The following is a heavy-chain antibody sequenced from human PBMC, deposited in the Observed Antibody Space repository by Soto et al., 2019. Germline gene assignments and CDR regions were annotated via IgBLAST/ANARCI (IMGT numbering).Heavy chain of an antibody. D-gene: IGHD2-21*01. Sequence: VQLVESGGGLVQPGGSLRLSCAASGFTVSSNYMNWIRQAPGKGLEWLSVLYSGAGTYYADSVKDRFTISRDNYMNTLYLQLNSLRAQDTAIYYCARECGGDCSNAFDLWGQGTMVTVSP. V-gene: IGHV3-66*01. J-gene: IGHJ3*01. CDR2: LYSGAGT. CDR3: ARECGGDCSNAFDL. CDR1: GFTVSSNY.